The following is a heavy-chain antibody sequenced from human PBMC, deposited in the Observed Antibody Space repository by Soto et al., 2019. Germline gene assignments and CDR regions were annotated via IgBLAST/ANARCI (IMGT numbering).Heavy chain of an antibody. Sequence: EAQLVESGGGLVKPGGSLRLSCAASGFSFSVAWMNRVRQAPGKGLEWVGRIKSTAYGGTIDYTTPVKGSFTISRDDSTSTMYLQMNSLEIEDTGVYYCTSHDATEQNLQPCWGQGTLVTVSS. V-gene: IGHV3-15*07. CDR3: TSHDATEQNLQPC. CDR2: IKSTAYGGTI. D-gene: IGHD3-3*01. J-gene: IGHJ4*02. CDR1: GFSFSVAW.